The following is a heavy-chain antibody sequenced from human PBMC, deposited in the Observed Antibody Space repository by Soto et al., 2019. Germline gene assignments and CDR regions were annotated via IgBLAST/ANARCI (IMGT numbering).Heavy chain of an antibody. CDR1: GFTFSSYA. V-gene: IGHV3-23*01. D-gene: IGHD1-7*01. J-gene: IGHJ3*02. CDR3: AKLVRGSGTTSEGGVI. Sequence: EVQLLESGGGLVQPGGSLRLSCAASGFTFSSYAMSWVRQAPGKGLEWVSAISGSGGSTYYADSVKGRFTISRDNSKNTLYLQMNSLRAEDTAVYYCAKLVRGSGTTSEGGVIWGQGTMVTVSS. CDR2: ISGSGGST.